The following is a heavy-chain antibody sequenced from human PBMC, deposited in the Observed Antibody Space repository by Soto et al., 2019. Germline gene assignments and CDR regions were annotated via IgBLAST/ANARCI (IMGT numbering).Heavy chain of an antibody. CDR1: GFTFSSYS. J-gene: IGHJ4*02. D-gene: IGHD6-13*01. CDR3: ASFSSSWYQVDY. CDR2: ISSSSSYI. Sequence: GGSLRLSCAASGFTFSSYSMNWVRQAPGKGLEWVSSISSSSSYIYYADSVKGRFTISRDNAKNSLYLQMNSLRAEDTAVYYCASFSSSWYQVDYWGQRTLVTVSS. V-gene: IGHV3-21*01.